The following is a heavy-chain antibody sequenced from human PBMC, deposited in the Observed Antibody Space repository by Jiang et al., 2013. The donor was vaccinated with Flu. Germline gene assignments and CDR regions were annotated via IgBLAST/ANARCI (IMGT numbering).Heavy chain of an antibody. Sequence: SGAEVKKPGSSVKVSCKASGGIFSSYAITWVRQAPGGGLEWMGQIIPLIGATHFAQKFQGRVAFTADESTTTAYMELTSLTSEDTAIYYCARDSEDISLAGAHFGYWGQGTLITVSS. D-gene: IGHD2-15*01. CDR2: IIPLIGAT. CDR3: ARDSEDISLAGAHFGY. CDR1: GGIFSSYA. J-gene: IGHJ1*01. V-gene: IGHV1-69*01.